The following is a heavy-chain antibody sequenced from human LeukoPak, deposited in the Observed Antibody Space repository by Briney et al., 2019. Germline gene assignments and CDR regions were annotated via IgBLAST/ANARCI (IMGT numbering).Heavy chain of an antibody. J-gene: IGHJ4*02. CDR1: GYAFTSYA. CDR3: ARSGGGPIAAAGYY. D-gene: IGHD6-13*01. V-gene: IGHV1-3*01. CDR2: INAGNGNT. Sequence: ASVKVSCKASGYAFTSYAMHWVRQAPGQRLEWMGWINAGNGNTKYSQKFQGRVTITRDTSASTAYMELSSLRSEDTAVYYCARSGGGPIAAAGYYWGQGTLVTVSS.